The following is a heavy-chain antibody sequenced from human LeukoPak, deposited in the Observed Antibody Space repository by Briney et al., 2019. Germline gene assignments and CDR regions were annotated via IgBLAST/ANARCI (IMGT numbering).Heavy chain of an antibody. CDR1: GFTFSNAW. CDR2: IKSKTDGGTT. V-gene: IGHV3-15*07. J-gene: IGHJ4*02. Sequence: GGSLRPSCAASGFTFSNAWMNWVRQAPGKGLEWVGRIKSKTDGGTTDYAAPVKGRFTISRDDSKNTLYLQMNSLKTEDTAVYYCTSEYYYDSSGYHWGQGTLVTVSS. D-gene: IGHD3-22*01. CDR3: TSEYYYDSSGYH.